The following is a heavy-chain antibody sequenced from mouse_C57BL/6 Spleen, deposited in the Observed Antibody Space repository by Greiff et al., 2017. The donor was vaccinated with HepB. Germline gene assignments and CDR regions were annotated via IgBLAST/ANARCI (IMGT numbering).Heavy chain of an antibody. D-gene: IGHD1-1*01. CDR3: ARHYGSTNYYAMDY. Sequence: VQLQQSGPELVKPGASVKIPCKASGYTFTDYNMDWVKQSHGKSLEWIGDINPNNGGTIYNQKFKGKATLTVDKSSSTAYMELRSLTSEDTAVYYCARHYGSTNYYAMDYWGQGTSVTVSS. CDR2: INPNNGGT. V-gene: IGHV1-18*01. CDR1: GYTFTDYN. J-gene: IGHJ4*01.